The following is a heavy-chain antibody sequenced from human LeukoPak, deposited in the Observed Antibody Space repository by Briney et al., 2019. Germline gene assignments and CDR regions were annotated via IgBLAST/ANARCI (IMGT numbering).Heavy chain of an antibody. J-gene: IGHJ6*04. CDR1: GGTFSSYA. V-gene: IGHV1-69*01. D-gene: IGHD6-13*01. CDR2: IIPIFGTA. Sequence: ASVKVSCKASGGTFSSYAISWVRQAPGQGLEWMGGIIPIFGTANYAQKFQGRVTITADESTSTAYMELSSLRSEDTAVYYCARGEAAAGTNYYYGMDVWGKGTTVTVSS. CDR3: ARGEAAAGTNYYYGMDV.